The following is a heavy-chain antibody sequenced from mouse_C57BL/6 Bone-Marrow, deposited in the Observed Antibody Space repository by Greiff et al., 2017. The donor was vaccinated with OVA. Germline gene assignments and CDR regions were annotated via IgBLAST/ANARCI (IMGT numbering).Heavy chain of an antibody. CDR3: AFGSSYSDY. CDR2: INPYNGGT. V-gene: IGHV1-19*01. J-gene: IGHJ2*01. D-gene: IGHD1-1*01. Sequence: VHVKQSGPVLVKPGASVKMSCKASGYTFTDYYMNWVKQSHGKSLEWIGVINPYNGGTSYNQKFKGKATLTVDKSSSTAYMELNSLTSEDSAVYYCAFGSSYSDYWGQGTTLTVSS. CDR1: GYTFTDYY.